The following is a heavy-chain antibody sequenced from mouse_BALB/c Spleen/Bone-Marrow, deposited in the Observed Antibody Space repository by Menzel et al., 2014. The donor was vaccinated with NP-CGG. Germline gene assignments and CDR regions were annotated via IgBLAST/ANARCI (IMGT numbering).Heavy chain of an antibody. J-gene: IGHJ3*01. CDR1: GFSLSNYG. Sequence: QVQLQQSGPGLVAPSQSLSITCTVSGFSLSNYGVHWVRQPPGKGLEWLGVIWAGGSTNYNSALMSRLSINKDNSKSQVFLKVNSLQPDDTAMYYCARYYGSSDSWFAYWGQGTLVTVSA. V-gene: IGHV2-9*02. CDR3: ARYYGSSDSWFAY. CDR2: IWAGGST. D-gene: IGHD1-1*01.